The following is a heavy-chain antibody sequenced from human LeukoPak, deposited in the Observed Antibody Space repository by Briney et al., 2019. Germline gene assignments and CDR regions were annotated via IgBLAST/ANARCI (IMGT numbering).Heavy chain of an antibody. CDR3: ARYYGSGSYSQWIDY. D-gene: IGHD3-10*01. CDR1: GGSFSGYY. Sequence: SETLSLTCAVYGGSFSGYYWSWIRQPPGKGLEWIGEINHSGSTNYNPSLKGRVTISVDTSKNQFSLKLSSVTAADTAVYYCARYYGSGSYSQWIDYWGQGTLVTVSS. J-gene: IGHJ4*02. CDR2: INHSGST. V-gene: IGHV4-34*01.